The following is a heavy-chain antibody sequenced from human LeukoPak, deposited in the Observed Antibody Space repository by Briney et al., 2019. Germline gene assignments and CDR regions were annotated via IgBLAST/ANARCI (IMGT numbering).Heavy chain of an antibody. Sequence: SETLSLTCTVSGGSISSYYWSWIQQPAGKGLEWIGRIYTSGSTNYNPSLKSRVTMSVDTSKNQFSLKLSSVTAADTAVYYCARDAYSSSWYNYYAFDIWGQGTMVTVSS. D-gene: IGHD6-13*01. V-gene: IGHV4-4*07. CDR1: GGSISSYY. CDR3: ARDAYSSSWYNYYAFDI. CDR2: IYTSGST. J-gene: IGHJ3*02.